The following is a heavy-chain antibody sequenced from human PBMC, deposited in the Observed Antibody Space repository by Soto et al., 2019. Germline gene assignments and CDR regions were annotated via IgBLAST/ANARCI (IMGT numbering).Heavy chain of an antibody. CDR1: GFNFPGYS. J-gene: IGHJ4*02. Sequence: GGSLRLSCAASGFNFPGYSMNWVRQAPGKRLKWVASISSGSHFIYYADSVRGRYAISRDDAKNSVYLQMNSLRDEDTAFYYCVRGVVVVVGSTAENFDHWGQGTLVTVSS. CDR3: VRGVVVVVGSTAENFDH. D-gene: IGHD2-15*01. CDR2: ISSGSHFI. V-gene: IGHV3-21*01.